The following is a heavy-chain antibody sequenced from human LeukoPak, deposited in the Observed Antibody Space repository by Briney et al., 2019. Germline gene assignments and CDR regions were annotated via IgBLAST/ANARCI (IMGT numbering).Heavy chain of an antibody. J-gene: IGHJ4*02. V-gene: IGHV1-2*02. CDR1: GYTFTGCY. D-gene: IGHD2-15*01. CDR3: ARAPRGFCSGGSCFDF. CDR2: IDPNSGGS. Sequence: ASVKVSCKTSGYTFTGCYIHWVRQAPGQGLEWMGWIDPNSGGSNSAQKFQGRVTMTRDTSISTAYMELSRLRSDDTAVYYCARAPRGFCSGGSCFDFWGQGTLVTVSS.